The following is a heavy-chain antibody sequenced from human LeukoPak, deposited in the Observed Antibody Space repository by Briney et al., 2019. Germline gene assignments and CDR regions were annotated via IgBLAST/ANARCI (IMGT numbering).Heavy chain of an antibody. V-gene: IGHV7-4-1*02. CDR3: ARDLTYYDSSGYFPYNWFDP. CDR2: INTNTGNP. Sequence: ASVKVSCKASGYTFTSYAMNWVRQAPGQGLEWMGWINTNTGNPTYAQGFTGRFVFSLDTSVSTAYLQISSRKAEDTAVYYCARDLTYYDSSGYFPYNWFDPWGQGTLVTVSS. D-gene: IGHD3-22*01. CDR1: GYTFTSYA. J-gene: IGHJ5*02.